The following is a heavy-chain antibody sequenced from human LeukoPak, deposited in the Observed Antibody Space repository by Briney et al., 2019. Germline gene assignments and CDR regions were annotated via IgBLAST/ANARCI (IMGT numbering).Heavy chain of an antibody. CDR1: GFTFSSYA. J-gene: IGHJ4*02. Sequence: PGGSLRLSYAASGFTFSSYAMSWVRQAPGKGLEWVSAISGSGGSTYYADSVKGRFTISRDNSKNTLYLQMNSLRAEDTAVYYCAKVGFGELPQERIDYWGQGTLVTVSS. D-gene: IGHD3-10*01. CDR3: AKVGFGELPQERIDY. V-gene: IGHV3-23*01. CDR2: ISGSGGST.